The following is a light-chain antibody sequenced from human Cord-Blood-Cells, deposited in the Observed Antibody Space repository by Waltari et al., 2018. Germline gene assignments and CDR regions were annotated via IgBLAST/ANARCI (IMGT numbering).Light chain of an antibody. CDR1: SSDVGGYNY. J-gene: IGLJ2*01. Sequence: QSALTQPPSASGSPGQSVTISCTGTSSDVGGYNYVSWYQQHPGKTPKLMIYEVSKRPSGVPDRFSGPKSGNTASLTVSGLQAEDEADYHCSSYAGSIYVVFGGGTKLTVL. CDR3: SSYAGSIYVV. V-gene: IGLV2-8*01. CDR2: EVS.